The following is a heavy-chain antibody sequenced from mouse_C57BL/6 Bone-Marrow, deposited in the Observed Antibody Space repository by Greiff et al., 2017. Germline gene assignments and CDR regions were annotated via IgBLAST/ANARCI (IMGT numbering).Heavy chain of an antibody. D-gene: IGHD1-3*01. Sequence: VQLQQPGAELVRPGSSVKLSCKASGYTFTSYWMDWVKQRPGQGLEWIGNIYPSDSETHYNQKFKDKATLTVDKSSSTAYMQLSSLTSEDSAVYYWARESKWTWFAYWGQGTLVTVCA. CDR1: GYTFTSYW. CDR3: ARESKWTWFAY. V-gene: IGHV1-61*01. CDR2: IYPSDSET. J-gene: IGHJ3*01.